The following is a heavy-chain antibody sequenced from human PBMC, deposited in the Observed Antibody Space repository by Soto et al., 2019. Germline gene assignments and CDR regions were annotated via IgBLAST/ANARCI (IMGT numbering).Heavy chain of an antibody. CDR1: GYTFTSYA. Sequence: ASVEVSCKASGYTFTSYAMHWVRQAPGQRLEWMGWINAGNGNTKYSQKFQGRVTITRDTSASTAYMELSSLRSEDTAVYYCARAWKYYYDSSGPLGYWGQGTLVTVSS. CDR3: ARAWKYYYDSSGPLGY. D-gene: IGHD3-22*01. J-gene: IGHJ4*02. V-gene: IGHV1-3*01. CDR2: INAGNGNT.